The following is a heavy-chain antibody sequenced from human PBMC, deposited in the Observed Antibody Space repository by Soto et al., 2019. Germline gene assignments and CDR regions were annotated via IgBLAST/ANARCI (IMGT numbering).Heavy chain of an antibody. Sequence: EVQLLESGGGLVQPGGSLRLSCAASGFTFSSYAMSWVRQAPGKGLEWVSAISGSGGSTYYADSVKGRFTISRDNSKNTLYLQMNSLRAEDTAVYYCAKTDMVVVVAGNYFDYLGQGTLVTVSS. J-gene: IGHJ4*02. CDR2: ISGSGGST. CDR3: AKTDMVVVVAGNYFDY. D-gene: IGHD2-15*01. V-gene: IGHV3-23*01. CDR1: GFTFSSYA.